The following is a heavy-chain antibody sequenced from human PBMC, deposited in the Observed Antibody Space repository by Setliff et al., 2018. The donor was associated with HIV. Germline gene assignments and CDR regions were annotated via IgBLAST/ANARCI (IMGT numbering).Heavy chain of an antibody. CDR3: ASCHVAIGYDFNY. Sequence: SETLSLTCSVSGASISSSSYYWGWVRQPPGKGLEWIGSVSYSGSTYYCPSLKSRVTIAVDTSKNQFSLNLKSMTAADTAVYYGASCHVAIGYDFNYWGQGVLVTVS. V-gene: IGHV4-39*01. CDR1: GASISSSSYY. D-gene: IGHD5-18*01. J-gene: IGHJ4*02. CDR2: VSYSGST.